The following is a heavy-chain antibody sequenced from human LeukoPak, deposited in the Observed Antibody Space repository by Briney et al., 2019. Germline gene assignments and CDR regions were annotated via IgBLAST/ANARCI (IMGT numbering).Heavy chain of an antibody. CDR2: INHSGST. Sequence: PSETLSLTCAVYGGSFSGYYRSWIRQPPGKGLEWIGEINHSGSTNYNPSLKSRVTISVDTSKNQFSLKLSSVTAADTAVYYCARQGYSSNNWGQGTLVTVSS. V-gene: IGHV4-34*01. CDR1: GGSFSGYY. J-gene: IGHJ4*02. CDR3: ARQGYSSNN. D-gene: IGHD6-13*01.